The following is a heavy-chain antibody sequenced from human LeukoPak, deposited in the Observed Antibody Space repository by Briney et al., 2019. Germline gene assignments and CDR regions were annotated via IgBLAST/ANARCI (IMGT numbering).Heavy chain of an antibody. V-gene: IGHV1-69*13. J-gene: IGHJ5*02. CDR1: GGTFSSYA. CDR3: GKSAPSGFDP. CDR2: IIPIFGTA. Sequence: VASVKVSCKASGGTFSSYAINWVRQAPGQGLEWMGGIIPIFGTANYAQKFQGRVTVTADESTSTVYMELTSLRSEDTAVYYCGKSAPSGFDPWGQGTLVTVSS.